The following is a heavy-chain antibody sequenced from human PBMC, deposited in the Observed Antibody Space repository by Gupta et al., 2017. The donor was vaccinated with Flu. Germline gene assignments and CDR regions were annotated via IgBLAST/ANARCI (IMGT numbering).Heavy chain of an antibody. CDR3: AKSLYCIGGACYSPADH. Sequence: PGKGLEWVEVICYDQKYQYYADSVKGRFTTSRDNSKDTVYLHMNSLRAEVTAVYYCAKSLYCIGGACYSPADHWGQGTLVTVSS. V-gene: IGHV3-33*03. D-gene: IGHD2-15*01. CDR2: ICYDQKYQ. J-gene: IGHJ4*02.